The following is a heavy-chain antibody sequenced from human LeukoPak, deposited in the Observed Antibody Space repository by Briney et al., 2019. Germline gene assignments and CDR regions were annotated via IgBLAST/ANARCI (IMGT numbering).Heavy chain of an antibody. CDR3: AKQDIRSSAWYD. J-gene: IGHJ4*02. D-gene: IGHD6-19*01. V-gene: IGHV3-23*01. CDR1: GFTFSNYG. Sequence: GGFLRLSCAASGFTFSNYGMHWVRQAPGQGLEWVSAISDSGGNTYYADSVKGRFTISRDNSKNTLYLQMNSLRAEDTAVYYCAKQDIRSSAWYDWGQGTLVTVSS. CDR2: ISDSGGNT.